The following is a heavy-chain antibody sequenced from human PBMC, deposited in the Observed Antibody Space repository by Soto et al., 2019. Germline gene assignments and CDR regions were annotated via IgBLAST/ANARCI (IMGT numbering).Heavy chain of an antibody. V-gene: IGHV1-69*08. Sequence: QVQLVQSGAEVKKPGSSVKVSCKASGGTFSSYTISWVRQAPGQGLEWMGRIIPILGIANYAQKFQGRVTITADKSTRTAYMELSSLRSEDTAVYYCARDRAGRYGEVDYWGQGTLVTVSS. D-gene: IGHD3-10*01. CDR2: IIPILGIA. J-gene: IGHJ4*02. CDR3: ARDRAGRYGEVDY. CDR1: GGTFSSYT.